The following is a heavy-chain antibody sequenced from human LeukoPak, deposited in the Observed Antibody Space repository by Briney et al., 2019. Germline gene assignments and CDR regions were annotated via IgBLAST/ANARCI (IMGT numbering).Heavy chain of an antibody. CDR3: ARGRGYCTNGVCYSFNY. CDR1: GGSFSGYY. Sequence: PSETLSLTCAVYGGSFSGYYWSWIRQPPGKGLEWIGEINHSGSTNYNPFLKSRVTISVDTSKNQFSLKLSSVTAADTAVYYCARGRGYCTNGVCYSFNYWGQGTLVTVSS. J-gene: IGHJ4*02. V-gene: IGHV4-34*01. CDR2: INHSGST. D-gene: IGHD2-8*01.